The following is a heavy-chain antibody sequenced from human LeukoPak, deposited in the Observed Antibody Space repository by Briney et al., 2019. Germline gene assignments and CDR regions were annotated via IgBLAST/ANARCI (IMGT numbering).Heavy chain of an antibody. J-gene: IGHJ4*02. V-gene: IGHV3-21*01. CDR1: GFTFSSYS. CDR2: ISSSSSYI. D-gene: IGHD3-3*01. Sequence: GGSLRLSCAASGFTFSSYSMNWVRQAPGKGLEWVSSISSSSSYIYYADSVNGRFTISRDNAKNSLYLQMNSLRAEDTAVYYCARDLGGYDFWSGYHRGVGYFDYWGQGTLVTVSS. CDR3: ARDLGGYDFWSGYHRGVGYFDY.